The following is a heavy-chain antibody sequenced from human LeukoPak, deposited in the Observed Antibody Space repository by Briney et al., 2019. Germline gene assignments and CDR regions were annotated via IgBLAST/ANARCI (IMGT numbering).Heavy chain of an antibody. CDR1: GFTFSTYG. CDR3: ARGSTYSSGWYTGFDY. CDR2: ISGSGGST. D-gene: IGHD6-19*01. Sequence: GGSLRLSCEASGFTFSTYGMSWVRQAPGKGLEWVSAISGSGGSTYYADSVKGRVTISRDNSKNTLYLQMNSLRAEDTAVYYCARGSTYSSGWYTGFDYWGQGTLVTVSS. J-gene: IGHJ4*02. V-gene: IGHV3-23*01.